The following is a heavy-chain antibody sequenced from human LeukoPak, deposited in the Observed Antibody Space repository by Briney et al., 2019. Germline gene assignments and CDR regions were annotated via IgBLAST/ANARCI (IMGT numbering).Heavy chain of an antibody. CDR2: ISSSGSTI. CDR3: ARDESDIVVVPAASYFDY. J-gene: IGHJ4*02. CDR1: GFTFSSYE. V-gene: IGHV3-48*03. D-gene: IGHD2-2*01. Sequence: GGSLRLSCAASGFTFSSYEMNWVRQAPGKGLEWVSYISSSGSTIYYADSVKGRFTISRDNAKNSLYLQMNSLRAEDTAVYYCARDESDIVVVPAASYFDYWGQGTLVTVSS.